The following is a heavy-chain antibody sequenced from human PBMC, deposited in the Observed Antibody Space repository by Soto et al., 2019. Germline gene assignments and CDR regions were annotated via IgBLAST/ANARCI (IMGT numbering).Heavy chain of an antibody. CDR3: TRTVHWNHDAFDI. J-gene: IGHJ3*02. CDR2: IRSKAYGGTT. D-gene: IGHD1-1*01. V-gene: IGHV3-49*03. Sequence: GGSLRLSCTASGFTFGDYAMSWFRQAPGKGLEWVGFIRSKAYGGTTEYAASVKGRFTISRDDSKSIAYLQMNSLKTEDTAVYYCTRTVHWNHDAFDIWGQGTMVTVSS. CDR1: GFTFGDYA.